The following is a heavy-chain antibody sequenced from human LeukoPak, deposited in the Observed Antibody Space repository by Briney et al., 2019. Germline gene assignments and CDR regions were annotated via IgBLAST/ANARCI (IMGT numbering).Heavy chain of an antibody. Sequence: SETLSLTCTVSGGSLSSSSYYWGWIRQPPGKGLEWIGSIYYSGSTYYNPSLKSRVTISVDTSKNQFSLKLSSVTAADTAVYYCARANPGVVVAATSGNFRFDPWGQGTLVTVSS. CDR2: IYYSGST. D-gene: IGHD2-15*01. CDR1: GGSLSSSSYY. J-gene: IGHJ5*02. CDR3: ARANPGVVVAATSGNFRFDP. V-gene: IGHV4-39*01.